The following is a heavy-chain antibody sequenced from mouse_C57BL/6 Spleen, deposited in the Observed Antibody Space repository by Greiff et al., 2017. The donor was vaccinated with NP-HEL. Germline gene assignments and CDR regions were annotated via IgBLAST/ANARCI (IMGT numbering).Heavy chain of an antibody. V-gene: IGHV1-72*01. CDR3: ARSGDGYPVGYDMDY. CDR1: GYTFTSYW. J-gene: IGHJ4*01. CDR2: IDPNSGGT. Sequence: QVQLKQPGAELVKPGASVKLSCKASGYTFTSYWMHWVKQRPGRGLEWIGRIDPNSGGTKYNEKFKSKATLTVDKPSSTAYMQLSSLTSEDSAVYYCARSGDGYPVGYDMDYWGQGTSVTVSS. D-gene: IGHD2-3*01.